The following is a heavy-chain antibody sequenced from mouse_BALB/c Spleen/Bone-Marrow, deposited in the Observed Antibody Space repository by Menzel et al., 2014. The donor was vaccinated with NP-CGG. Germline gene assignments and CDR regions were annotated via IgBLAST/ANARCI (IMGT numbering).Heavy chain of an antibody. V-gene: IGHV1-20*02. Sequence: VQLQQSGPELVKPGASVKISCKASGYSFTGYFINWVKQSHGKSLEWIGRINPYNGDTFYNQKFKGKATLTVDKSSSTAHMELLSLASEDSAVYYCGRGKDGYYSFDYWGQGTTLTVSS. J-gene: IGHJ2*01. CDR1: GYSFTGYF. D-gene: IGHD2-3*01. CDR3: GRGKDGYYSFDY. CDR2: INPYNGDT.